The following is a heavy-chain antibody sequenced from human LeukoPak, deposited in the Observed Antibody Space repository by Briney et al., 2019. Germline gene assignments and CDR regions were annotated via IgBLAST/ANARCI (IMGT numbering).Heavy chain of an antibody. CDR3: ARQQTYGIVRDTAFDI. V-gene: IGHV3-30-3*01. CDR2: IPYDGSNK. Sequence: GGSLRLSCAVSGFIFSNYPMHWVRQAPGKGLEWVAAIPYDGSNKYYADSVKGRFTISRDNSKNTLYVQINSLRAEDTAVYYCARQQTYGIVRDTAFDIWGQGTKVTISS. J-gene: IGHJ3*02. D-gene: IGHD2-21*01. CDR1: GFIFSNYP.